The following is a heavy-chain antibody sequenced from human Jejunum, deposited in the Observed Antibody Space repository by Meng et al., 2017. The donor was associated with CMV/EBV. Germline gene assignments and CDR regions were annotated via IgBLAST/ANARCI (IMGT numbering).Heavy chain of an antibody. CDR1: TGSIRSSTYY. V-gene: IGHV4-39*07. Sequence: LACTVSTGSIRSSTYYWNWLRQPPGKGLEWIGSIYYSGSAYYNPSLKGRVALSLDTSKNQFSLTVSSVTAADTAIYYCARDTAGGLYWGQGTLVTVSS. D-gene: IGHD2-8*02. J-gene: IGHJ4*02. CDR2: IYYSGSA. CDR3: ARDTAGGLY.